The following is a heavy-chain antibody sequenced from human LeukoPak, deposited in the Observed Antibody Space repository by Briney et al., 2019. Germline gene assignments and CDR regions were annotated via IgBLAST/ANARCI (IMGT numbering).Heavy chain of an antibody. V-gene: IGHV1-8*01. Sequence: ASVKVSCKASGYTFTSYDINWVRQATGQGLEWMGWMNPNSGNTGYAQKFQGRVTMTRNTSISTAYMELSSLRSEDTAVYYCARENSEWGVVAATLDYWGQGTLVTVSS. D-gene: IGHD2-15*01. CDR2: MNPNSGNT. J-gene: IGHJ4*02. CDR1: GYTFTSYD. CDR3: ARENSEWGVVAATLDY.